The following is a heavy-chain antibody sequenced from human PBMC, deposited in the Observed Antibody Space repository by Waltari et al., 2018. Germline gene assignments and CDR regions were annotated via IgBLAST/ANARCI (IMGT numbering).Heavy chain of an antibody. CDR3: GRDRGRGLYLDS. Sequence: QLQQSGPGLVKPSGTLSLTCAVSGDSMSSHYWWSWVRQSPGKGLEWIGQVHGSGKTNYNPSFASRVSVTLHTSANQFSLRVTSATAADTAVYYCGRDRGRGLYLDSWGQGTLVTVSP. D-gene: IGHD2-15*01. J-gene: IGHJ4*02. V-gene: IGHV4-4*02. CDR1: GDSMSSHYW. CDR2: VHGSGKT.